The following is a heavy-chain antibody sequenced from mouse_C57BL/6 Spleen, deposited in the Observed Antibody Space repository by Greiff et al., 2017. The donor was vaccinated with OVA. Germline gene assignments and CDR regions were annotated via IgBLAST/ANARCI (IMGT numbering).Heavy chain of an antibody. Sequence: QVHVKQSGAELARPGASVKLSCKASGYTFTSYGISWVKQRTGQGLEWIGEIYPRSGNTYYNEKFKGKATLTADKSSSTAYMELRSLTSEDSAVYFCAREGNGNYDWYFDVWGTGTTVTVSS. D-gene: IGHD2-1*01. CDR3: AREGNGNYDWYFDV. J-gene: IGHJ1*03. CDR2: IYPRSGNT. V-gene: IGHV1-81*01. CDR1: GYTFTSYG.